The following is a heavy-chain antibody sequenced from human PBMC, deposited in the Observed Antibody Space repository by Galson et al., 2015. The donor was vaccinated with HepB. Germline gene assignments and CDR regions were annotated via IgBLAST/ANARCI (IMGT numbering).Heavy chain of an antibody. D-gene: IGHD3-16*01. V-gene: IGHV1-46*01. Sequence: SVKVSCKASGYTFTAYYMHWVRQAPGQGLEWMGFINPSDARTSYAQKFQGRVTMTRDTSTSTVYMELSSLRFEDTAVYYCARTPGIRLGDQEIDFWGQGTLVAVSS. CDR2: INPSDART. CDR3: ARTPGIRLGDQEIDF. J-gene: IGHJ4*02. CDR1: GYTFTAYY.